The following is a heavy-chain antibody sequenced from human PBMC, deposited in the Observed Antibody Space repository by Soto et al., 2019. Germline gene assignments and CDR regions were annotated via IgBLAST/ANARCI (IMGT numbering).Heavy chain of an antibody. CDR2: ISSSSSTI. CDR1: GFTFSSYS. Sequence: GGSLRLSCAASGFTFSSYSMNWVRQAPGKGLEWVSYISSSSSTIYYADSVEGRFTISRDNAKNSLYLQMNSLRDEDTAVYYCARSIYRFGVVIKAFDYWGQGTLVTVSS. CDR3: ARSIYRFGVVIKAFDY. J-gene: IGHJ4*02. D-gene: IGHD3-3*01. V-gene: IGHV3-48*02.